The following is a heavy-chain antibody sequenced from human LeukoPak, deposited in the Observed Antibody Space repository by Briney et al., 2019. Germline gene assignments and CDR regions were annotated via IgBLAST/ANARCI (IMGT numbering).Heavy chain of an antibody. CDR3: ARAPSEIGGYYPEYFRH. V-gene: IGHV3-74*01. Sequence: GGSLRLSCAAAGFTFSNYWMHWVRQAPGKGLVWVSRIKSDGRTNYADSVKGRFTISRDNAKNTVSLQMNSLGAEDTGVYYCARAPSEIGGYYPEYFRHWGQGTLVTVSS. CDR2: IKSDGRT. CDR1: GFTFSNYW. D-gene: IGHD3-22*01. J-gene: IGHJ1*01.